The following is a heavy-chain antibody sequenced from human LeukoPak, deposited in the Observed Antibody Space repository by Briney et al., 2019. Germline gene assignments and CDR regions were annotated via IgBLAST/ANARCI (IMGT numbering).Heavy chain of an antibody. J-gene: IGHJ4*02. CDR2: IKQDGSEK. CDR3: ARDPFNGSGSYYYLY. Sequence: GGSLRLSCAASGFTFSSYWRSWVRRAPGKGLDGVANIKQDGSEKYYVDSVKGRFTISRDNAKNSLYLQMNSLRAEDTAVYYCARDPFNGSGSYYYLYWGQGTLVTVSS. CDR1: GFTFSSYW. D-gene: IGHD3-10*01. V-gene: IGHV3-7*01.